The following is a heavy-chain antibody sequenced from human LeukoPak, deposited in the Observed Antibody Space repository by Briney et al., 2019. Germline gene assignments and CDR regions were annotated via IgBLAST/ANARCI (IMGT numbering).Heavy chain of an antibody. CDR2: IYSGGST. J-gene: IGHJ3*02. CDR3: ARDCSSTSCYWSAFDI. V-gene: IGHV3-53*01. D-gene: IGHD2-2*01. CDR1: GFTVSSNY. Sequence: GGSLRLSCAASGFTVSSNYMSWVRQAPGKGLEWVSVIYSGGSTYYADSVKGRFTISRDNSKNTLYLQMNSLRAEDTAVYYCARDCSSTSCYWSAFDIWGQGTMVTVSS.